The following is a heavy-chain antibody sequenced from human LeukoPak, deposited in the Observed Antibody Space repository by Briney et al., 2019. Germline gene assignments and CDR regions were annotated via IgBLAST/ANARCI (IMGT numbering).Heavy chain of an antibody. D-gene: IGHD2-2*01. V-gene: IGHV4-31*03. CDR3: ARVACSSTSCPGGFDP. CDR1: GGSISSGGYY. Sequence: SQTLSLTCTVSGGSISSGGYYWSWIRQHPGKGLEWIGYIYYSGSTYYNPSLKSRVTISVDTSKNQSSLKLSSVTAADTAVYYCARVACSSTSCPGGFDPWGQGTLVTVSS. CDR2: IYYSGST. J-gene: IGHJ5*02.